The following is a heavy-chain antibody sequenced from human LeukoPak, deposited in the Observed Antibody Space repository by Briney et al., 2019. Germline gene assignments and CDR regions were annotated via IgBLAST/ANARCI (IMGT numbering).Heavy chain of an antibody. Sequence: GSLKISCKGSGYRFATYWIGWVRPMPGKGLEGMGIIYPGDSDTKYSPSFQGQVTISRDKSISTAYLQWSSLKASDTAMYYCSRLDHSKYMDVWGKGTTVTVSS. CDR2: IYPGDSDT. CDR3: SRLDHSKYMDV. D-gene: IGHD6-13*01. CDR1: GYRFATYW. V-gene: IGHV5-51*01. J-gene: IGHJ6*03.